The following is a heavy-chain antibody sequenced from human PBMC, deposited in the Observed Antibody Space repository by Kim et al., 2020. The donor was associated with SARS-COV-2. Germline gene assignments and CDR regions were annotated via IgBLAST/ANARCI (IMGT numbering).Heavy chain of an antibody. V-gene: IGHV3-48*04. CDR2: IRTGGTAV. D-gene: IGHD1-26*01. CDR3: AREGSGSYLPY. J-gene: IGHJ4*02. CDR1: GFTFSTYS. Sequence: GGSLRLSCAASGFTFSTYSMNWVRQAPGKGLEWISYIRTGGTAVYYADSVKGRFTISRDDAKNSMYLQMNSLRGDDTAVYYCAREGSGSYLPYCGRGTLVTVSS.